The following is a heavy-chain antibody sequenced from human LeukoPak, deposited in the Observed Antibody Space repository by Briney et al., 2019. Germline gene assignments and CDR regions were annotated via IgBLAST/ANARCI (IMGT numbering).Heavy chain of an antibody. CDR2: ILYDGSNK. V-gene: IGHV3-30*02. Sequence: GGSLRLSCAASGFTFSSYGMHWVRQAPGKGLEWVAFILYDGSNKYYADSVKGRFTISRDNSKNTLSLQMNSLRAEDTAVYYCAKGLTLNFINYYFDYWGQGTLVTVSS. J-gene: IGHJ4*02. CDR3: AKGLTLNFINYYFDY. CDR1: GFTFSSYG. D-gene: IGHD3-10*01.